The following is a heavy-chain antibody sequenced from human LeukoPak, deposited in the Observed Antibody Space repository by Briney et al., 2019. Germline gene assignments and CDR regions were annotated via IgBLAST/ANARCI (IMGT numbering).Heavy chain of an antibody. V-gene: IGHV3-49*04. J-gene: IGHJ4*02. CDR2: IRSKAYGGTT. CDR3: TRDAHSPKNY. Sequence: GGSLRLSCTSSGFTFGDYAMTWVRQAPGKGLEWVGFIRSKAYGGTTEYAASVKGRFTISRDDSKSIAYPQMNSLKTEDTAVYYCTRDAHSPKNYWGQGTLVTVSS. CDR1: GFTFGDYA. D-gene: IGHD6-13*01.